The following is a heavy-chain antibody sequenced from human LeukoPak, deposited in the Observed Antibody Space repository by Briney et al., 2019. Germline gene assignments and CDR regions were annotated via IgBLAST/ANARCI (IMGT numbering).Heavy chain of an antibody. Sequence: GGSLRLSCAASGFTFSSYSMNWVRQAPGKGLEWVSSISSSSSYIYYADSVKGRFTISRDNAKNSLYLQMNSLRAEDTAVYYCARPMVRGQDAFDIWGQGTMVTVSS. V-gene: IGHV3-21*01. CDR1: GFTFSSYS. D-gene: IGHD3-10*01. CDR3: ARPMVRGQDAFDI. CDR2: ISSSSSYI. J-gene: IGHJ3*02.